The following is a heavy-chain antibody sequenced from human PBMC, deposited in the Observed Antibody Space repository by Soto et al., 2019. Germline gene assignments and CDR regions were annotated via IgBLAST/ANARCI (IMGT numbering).Heavy chain of an antibody. V-gene: IGHV1-8*01. CDR1: GYTFTSYD. J-gene: IGHJ6*02. CDR2: MNPNSGNA. CDR3: ARGWLVHYYYGMDV. Sequence: ASVKVSCKASGYTFTSYDINWVRQATGQGLEWMGWMNPNSGNAGYAQKFQDRVTMTRNTSISTAYMELSSLRSEDTAVYYCARGWLVHYYYGMDVWGQGTTVTVSS. D-gene: IGHD6-19*01.